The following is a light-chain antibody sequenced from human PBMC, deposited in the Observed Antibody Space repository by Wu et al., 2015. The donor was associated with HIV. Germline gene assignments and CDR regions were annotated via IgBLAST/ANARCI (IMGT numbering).Light chain of an antibody. CDR1: QDIRHN. V-gene: IGKV1-6*01. Sequence: AIQMTQSPSSLSASVGDRVTITCRASQDIRHNLGWYQKRPGKAPQLLIYAASSLQSGVPSRFSGTGSGTDFSLTISSLQPEDFTTYYCLQDYNYPPTFGQGTKLGNQT. J-gene: IGKJ1*01. CDR3: LQDYNYPPT. CDR2: AAS.